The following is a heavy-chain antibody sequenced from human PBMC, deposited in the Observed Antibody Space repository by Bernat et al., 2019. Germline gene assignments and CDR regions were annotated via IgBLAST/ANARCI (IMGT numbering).Heavy chain of an antibody. D-gene: IGHD2-8*01. CDR3: ARGKYCTNGVCYFADY. CDR1: GFTFSSYA. Sequence: QVQLVESGGGVVQPGRSLRLSCAASGFTFSSYAMHWVRQAPGKGLEWVAVISYDGSNKYYADSVKGRLTISRDNSKNTLYLQMNSLRAEETAVYYCARGKYCTNGVCYFADYWGQGTLVTVSS. J-gene: IGHJ4*02. V-gene: IGHV3-30-3*01. CDR2: ISYDGSNK.